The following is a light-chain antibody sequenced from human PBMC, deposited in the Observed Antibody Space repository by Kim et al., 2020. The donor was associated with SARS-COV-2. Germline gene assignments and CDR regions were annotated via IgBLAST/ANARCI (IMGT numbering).Light chain of an antibody. CDR2: KAS. CDR1: QTISSW. CDR3: QQYHSYLFT. Sequence: DIQMTQSPSTLSASVGDRVTITCRASQTISSWLAWYQQKPGKAPKLLIYKASTLESGVPSRFSGSGSGTEFTLTITSLQPDDFATYYCQQYHSYLFTFGQGTKVDIK. J-gene: IGKJ2*01. V-gene: IGKV1-5*03.